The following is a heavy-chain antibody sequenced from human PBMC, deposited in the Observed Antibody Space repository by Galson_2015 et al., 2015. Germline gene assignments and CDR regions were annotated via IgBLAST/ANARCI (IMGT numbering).Heavy chain of an antibody. J-gene: IGHJ5*02. V-gene: IGHV1-69*04. CDR2: IIPDLGIA. Sequence: SVKVSCKASGGTFSSYAIHWVRQAPGQGLEWMGRIIPDLGIANYAQKFQGRVTITAGKSTSTAYMELTSLRSEDTAVFYCARAYCGGDCSTLGYWFDPWGQGTLVTVSS. D-gene: IGHD2-21*01. CDR1: GGTFSSYA. CDR3: ARAYCGGDCSTLGYWFDP.